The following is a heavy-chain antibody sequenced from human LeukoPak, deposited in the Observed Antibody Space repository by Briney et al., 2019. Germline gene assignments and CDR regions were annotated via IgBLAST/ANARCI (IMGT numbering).Heavy chain of an antibody. J-gene: IGHJ4*02. CDR1: GFTFSSYG. V-gene: IGHV3-30*18. CDR2: ISHDGSNK. D-gene: IGHD2-15*01. CDR3: AKDLARYCSGGSCYYFDY. Sequence: GGSLRLSCAASGFTFSSYGMHWVRQAPGKGLEWVAVISHDGSNKYYADSVKGRFTISRDNSKNTLYLQMNSLRAEDTAVYYYAKDLARYCSGGSCYYFDYWGQGTLVTVSS.